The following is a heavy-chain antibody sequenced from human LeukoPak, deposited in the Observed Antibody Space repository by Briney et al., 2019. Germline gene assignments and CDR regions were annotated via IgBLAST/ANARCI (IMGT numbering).Heavy chain of an antibody. V-gene: IGHV4-4*07. CDR1: GGSVRSYW. Sequence: SETLSLTCDVSGGSVRSYWWGWVRQPAGKGLEWLGRIYSTGSTSFNPSLKSRLTLSIDTSTNQFSLTLTSVTAADTAVYFCARQGYTVSYYFLDYWSQGTLVTVSS. D-gene: IGHD1-26*01. CDR2: IYSTGST. CDR3: ARQGYTVSYYFLDY. J-gene: IGHJ4*02.